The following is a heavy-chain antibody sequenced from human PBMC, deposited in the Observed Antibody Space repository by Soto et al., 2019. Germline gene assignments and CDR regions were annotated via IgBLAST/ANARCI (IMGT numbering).Heavy chain of an antibody. CDR1: GYTFTGYY. CDR3: ARDPYYDSSGYFPVGFDP. J-gene: IGHJ5*02. D-gene: IGHD3-22*01. V-gene: IGHV1-2*02. Sequence: GASVKVSCKASGYTFTGYYMHWVRQAPGQGLEWVGWINPNSGGTNYAQKFQGRVTMTRDTSISTAYMELSRLRSDDTAVYYCARDPYYDSSGYFPVGFDPWGQGTLVTVSS. CDR2: INPNSGGT.